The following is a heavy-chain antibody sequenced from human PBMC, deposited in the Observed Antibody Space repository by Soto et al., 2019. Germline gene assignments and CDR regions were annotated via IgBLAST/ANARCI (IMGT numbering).Heavy chain of an antibody. D-gene: IGHD1-7*01. CDR1: GYTLTELS. J-gene: IGHJ6*02. V-gene: IGHV1-24*01. CDR3: ATANWAGTTSTDYYGMDV. Sequence: GASVKVSCKVSGYTLTELSMHWVRQAPGKGLGWMGGFDPEDGETIYAQKFQGRVTMTEDTSTDTAYMELSSLRSEDTAVYYCATANWAGTTSTDYYGMDVWGQGTTVTVSS. CDR2: FDPEDGET.